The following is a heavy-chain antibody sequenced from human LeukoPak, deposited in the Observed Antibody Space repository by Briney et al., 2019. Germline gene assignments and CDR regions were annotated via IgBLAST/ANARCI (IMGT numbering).Heavy chain of an antibody. J-gene: IGHJ4*02. CDR1: GFTFSSYA. CDR2: ISGSGGST. D-gene: IGHD3-22*01. V-gene: IGHV3-23*01. Sequence: PGGSLRLSCAASGFTFSSYAMSWVRQAPGKGLEWVSAISGSGGSTYYADSVKGRFTISRDNSKNTLYLQMNSLRAEDTAVYYCAKPRYLYYYDSSGYYFDYWGQGTLVTVSS. CDR3: AKPRYLYYYDSSGYYFDY.